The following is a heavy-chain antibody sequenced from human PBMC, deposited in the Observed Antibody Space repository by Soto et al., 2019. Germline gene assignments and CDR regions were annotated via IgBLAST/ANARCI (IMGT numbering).Heavy chain of an antibody. J-gene: IGHJ4*02. Sequence: QVQLVQSGAEVKKPGASVEVSCKASGYTFTSYDINWVRQATGQGLEWMGWLNPNSGDTGYAQNFQGRVTMTMDTAISTAYMELSSLRFEDTAVYYCARTTLSTVITPRHFDSWGQGTLVTVSS. CDR1: GYTFTSYD. D-gene: IGHD4-17*01. V-gene: IGHV1-8*01. CDR3: ARTTLSTVITPRHFDS. CDR2: LNPNSGDT.